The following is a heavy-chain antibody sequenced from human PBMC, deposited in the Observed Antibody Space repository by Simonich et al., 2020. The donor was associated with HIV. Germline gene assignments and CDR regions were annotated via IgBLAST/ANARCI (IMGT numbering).Heavy chain of an antibody. J-gene: IGHJ2*01. V-gene: IGHV1-2*06. CDR3: ARVYYDSSGYYHVRYFDL. Sequence: QVQLVKSGAEVMQPGASVKVSCKASGYSFTAYYMHWVRQAPGQVLEWVGRIHTNVGDTDFAQKFQGRVTMSRDTSINTAYMELSRLRYDDTALYYCARVYYDSSGYYHVRYFDLWGRGTLVTVSS. CDR2: IHTNVGDT. CDR1: GYSFTAYY. D-gene: IGHD3-22*01.